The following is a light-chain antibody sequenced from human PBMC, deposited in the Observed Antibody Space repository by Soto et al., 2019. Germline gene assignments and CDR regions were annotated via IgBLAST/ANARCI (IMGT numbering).Light chain of an antibody. CDR2: RSS. Sequence: DIQMTQYPSTLSTSVGDIVTITCRASQSMNIWLAWYQQMPGKAPKLLLSRSSSLESGVPSRFSGSGSGTEFTLTISSLQAEDFVAYCCQQYNTDFPWPFCQGTKVEIK. CDR3: QQYNTDFPWP. V-gene: IGKV1-5*03. J-gene: IGKJ1*01. CDR1: QSMNIW.